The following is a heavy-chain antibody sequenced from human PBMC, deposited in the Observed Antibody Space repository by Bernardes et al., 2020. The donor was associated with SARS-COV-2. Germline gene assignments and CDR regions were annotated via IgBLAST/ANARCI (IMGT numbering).Heavy chain of an antibody. CDR1: GFRFSSYG. V-gene: IGHV3-33*01. CDR3: ARRGEISSWLDY. CDR2: IWYDRSKT. Sequence: GGSLRLSCAASGFRFSSYGMHWVRQAPGKGPEWVAVIWYDRSKTEYADSVEGRFSISRDNSKDTLYLQMSSLREEDTAVYYCARRGEISSWLDYWGQGIVVTVSS. D-gene: IGHD2-2*01. J-gene: IGHJ4*02.